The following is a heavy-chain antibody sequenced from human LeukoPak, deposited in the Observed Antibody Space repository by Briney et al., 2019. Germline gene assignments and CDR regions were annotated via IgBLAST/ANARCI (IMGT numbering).Heavy chain of an antibody. V-gene: IGHV3-66*01. CDR2: IYSGGAT. J-gene: IGHJ4*02. D-gene: IGHD3-10*01. CDR3: ARGVTTYYKDPFGN. Sequence: PGGSLRLSCAASGFTVSTNYLSCVRQAPGKGLEWVSVIYSGGATHYADSVKGRFTISRDNSKNTLYLQMNSVRAEDTAVYYCARGVTTYYKDPFGNWGQGTLVIVSS. CDR1: GFTVSTNY.